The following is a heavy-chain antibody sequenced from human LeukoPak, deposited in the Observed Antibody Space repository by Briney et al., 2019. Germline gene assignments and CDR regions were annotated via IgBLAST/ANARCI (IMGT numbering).Heavy chain of an antibody. D-gene: IGHD2-2*02. CDR1: GGSISSYY. J-gene: IGHJ4*02. CDR3: AAVPAAIQWFTLDY. V-gene: IGHV4-59*01. Sequence: SETLSLTCTVSGGSISSYYWSWIPEPPGKGLESIGYIYYSGSTNYNPSLKSRVTISVDTSKNQFSLKLSSVTAADTAVYYRAAVPAAIQWFTLDYWGQGTLVTVSP. CDR2: IYYSGST.